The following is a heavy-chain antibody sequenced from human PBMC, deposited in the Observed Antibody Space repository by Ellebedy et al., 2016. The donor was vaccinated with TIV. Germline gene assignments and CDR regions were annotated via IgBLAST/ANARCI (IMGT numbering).Heavy chain of an antibody. V-gene: IGHV4-39*01. CDR1: GGSIRSSSYY. CDR2: VYYSGSP. CDR3: ARTDPWQPIDD. D-gene: IGHD2-21*02. J-gene: IGHJ4*02. Sequence: MPSETLSLTCTVSGGSIRSSSYYWAWIRQPPGKGLEYIGSVYYSGSPYYNPSFKSRVTLSADTSKNQFSLNLRTVTAADTAVYYCARTDPWQPIDDWGQGILVSVSS.